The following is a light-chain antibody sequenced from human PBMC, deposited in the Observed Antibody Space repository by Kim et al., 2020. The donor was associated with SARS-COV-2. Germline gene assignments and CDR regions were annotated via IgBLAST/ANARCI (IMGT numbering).Light chain of an antibody. CDR2: GAS. Sequence: PGERATLSCRASQTLSSSFLAWFQQRPGQAPRLLIYGASIRATGIPERFSGSGSGTDFTLTISRLEPEDFGVYYCQQSGGSPSWTFGQGTKVDIK. V-gene: IGKV3-20*01. CDR1: QTLSSSF. J-gene: IGKJ1*01. CDR3: QQSGGSPSWT.